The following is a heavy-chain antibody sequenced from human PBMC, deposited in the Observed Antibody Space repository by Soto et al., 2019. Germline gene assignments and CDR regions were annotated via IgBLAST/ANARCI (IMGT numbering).Heavy chain of an antibody. CDR1: GYTFTDYS. CDR2: ISPNSGGT. J-gene: IGHJ4*02. D-gene: IGHD3-10*01. Sequence: ASVKVSCKASGYTFTDYSIHWVRQAPGQGLEWMGWISPNSGGTNSAQKFQGRVTMTRDTSISTAYMELSRLRSDDTAFYFCARLVYDTRLNYMYFDFWGQGTLVTVSS. V-gene: IGHV1-2*02. CDR3: ARLVYDTRLNYMYFDF.